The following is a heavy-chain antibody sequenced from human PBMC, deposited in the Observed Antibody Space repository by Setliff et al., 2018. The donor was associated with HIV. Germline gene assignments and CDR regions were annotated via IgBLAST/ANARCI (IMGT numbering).Heavy chain of an antibody. CDR3: ARDLYFYYYMDV. CDR1: GSGFTFSSYS. Sequence: GGSLRLSCAASGSGFTFSSYSMNWVRQAPGKGLEWVSYISSTSSTIYYANSVKGRFTISRDDAKNSLYLRMNSLRAEDTAVYYCARDLYFYYYMDVWGKGTTVTV. CDR2: ISSTSSTI. D-gene: IGHD3-9*01. V-gene: IGHV3-48*01. J-gene: IGHJ6*03.